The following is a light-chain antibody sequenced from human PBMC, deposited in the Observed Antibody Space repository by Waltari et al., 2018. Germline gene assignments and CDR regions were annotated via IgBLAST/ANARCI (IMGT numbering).Light chain of an antibody. Sequence: IVLTQSPGPLSLSPGERATLPCRASQSVSSTFLAWYQQRPGQAPRLLIYGTSNRATGIPDRFSGSGSGTDFTLTISRLEPEDFAVYYCQQYDSSPSIYTFGPGTKVDVK. CDR1: QSVSSTF. J-gene: IGKJ3*01. V-gene: IGKV3-20*01. CDR2: GTS. CDR3: QQYDSSPSIYT.